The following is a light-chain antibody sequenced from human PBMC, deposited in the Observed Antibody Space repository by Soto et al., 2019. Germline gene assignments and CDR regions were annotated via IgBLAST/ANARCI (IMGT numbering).Light chain of an antibody. V-gene: IGLV2-11*01. CDR2: DVI. J-gene: IGLJ1*01. CDR1: SSDVGGYNY. CDR3: CSYAGSYTYV. Sequence: QSALTQPRSVSGSPGQSVTISCTGTSSDVGGYNYVSWYQQHPGKAPKLMIYDVIERPSGVLDRFSASKSANTASLTISGLQAEDEADYYCCSYAGSYTYVFGTGTKVTVL.